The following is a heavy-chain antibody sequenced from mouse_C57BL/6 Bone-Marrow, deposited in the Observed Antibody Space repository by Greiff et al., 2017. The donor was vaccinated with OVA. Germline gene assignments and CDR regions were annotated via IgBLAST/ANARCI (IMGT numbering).Heavy chain of an antibody. D-gene: IGHD4-1*01. CDR1: GFTFSDYY. J-gene: IGHJ4*01. CDR3: ARHRLGNYAMDY. V-gene: IGHV5-12*01. CDR2: ISNGGGST. Sequence: DVHLVESGGGLVQPGGSLKLSCAASGFTFSDYYMYWVRQTPEKRLEWVAYISNGGGSTYYPDTVKGRFTISRDNAKNTLYLQMSRLKSEDTAMYYCARHRLGNYAMDYWGQGTSVTVSS.